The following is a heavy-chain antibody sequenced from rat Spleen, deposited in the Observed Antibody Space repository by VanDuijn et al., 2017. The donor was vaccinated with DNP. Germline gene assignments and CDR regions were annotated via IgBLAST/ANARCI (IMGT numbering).Heavy chain of an antibody. V-gene: IGHV6-6*01. CDR1: GFTFSSAW. J-gene: IGHJ2*01. CDR3: AWPST. Sequence: EVQVLESGGGLVQPGNSLKLSCVTSGFTFSSAWMYWYRQFPEKRLEWVARIKPKANNYATDYTESVKGRFTISREDSKNSIYLQMNNLKEEDTAIYYCAWPSTWGQGVMVTVSS. CDR2: IKPKANNYAT. D-gene: IGHD1-10*01.